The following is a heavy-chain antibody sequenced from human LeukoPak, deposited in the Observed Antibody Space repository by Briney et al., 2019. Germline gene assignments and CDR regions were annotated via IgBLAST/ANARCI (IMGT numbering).Heavy chain of an antibody. J-gene: IGHJ4*02. Sequence: GGSLRLSCAASGFTFSSYAMSWARQAPGKGLEWVSAISGSGGSTYYADSVKGRFTISRDNSKNTLYLQMNSLRAEDTAVYYCAKGSAADIVVVPAYDYWGQGTLVTVSS. CDR1: GFTFSSYA. CDR3: AKGSAADIVVVPAYDY. D-gene: IGHD2-2*01. CDR2: ISGSGGST. V-gene: IGHV3-23*01.